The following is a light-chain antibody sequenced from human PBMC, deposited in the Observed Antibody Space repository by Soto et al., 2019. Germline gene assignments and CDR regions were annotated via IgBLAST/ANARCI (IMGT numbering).Light chain of an antibody. CDR3: QQYNDWPLT. Sequence: EILMTQSPVTLSVSPGERVTLSCRASQSVSDNLAWYQQKPGQAPSLLIYGAFTRATGVPARFRGAGSGTEFTLTISSLQSEDFALYYCQQYNDWPLTFGQGTKVEI. V-gene: IGKV3-15*01. CDR1: QSVSDN. J-gene: IGKJ1*01. CDR2: GAF.